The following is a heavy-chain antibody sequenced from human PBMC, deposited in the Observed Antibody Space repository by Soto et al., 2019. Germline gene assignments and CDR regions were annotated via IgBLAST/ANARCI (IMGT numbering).Heavy chain of an antibody. CDR1: GFTFSSYS. J-gene: IGHJ3*02. Sequence: GSLRLSCAASGFTFSSYSMNWVRQAPGKGLEWVSSISSSSSYIYYADSVKGRFTISRDNAKNSLYLQMNSLRAEDTAVYYCARGGYSGYDYAFDIWGQGTMVTVSS. D-gene: IGHD5-12*01. CDR2: ISSSSSYI. CDR3: ARGGYSGYDYAFDI. V-gene: IGHV3-21*01.